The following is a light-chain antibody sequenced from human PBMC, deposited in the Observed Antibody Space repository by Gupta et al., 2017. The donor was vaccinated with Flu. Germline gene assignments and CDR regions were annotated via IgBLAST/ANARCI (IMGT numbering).Light chain of an antibody. J-gene: IGLJ1*01. CDR1: NSNIGAGYD. CDR2: GNN. V-gene: IGLV1-40*01. CDR3: QSYDNSLSGSRV. Sequence: QSVLTQPPSVSGAPGQRVTISCTGRNSNIGAGYDVHWYQQLPGTAPKLLIFGNNNRPSGVPDRFSGSKSGTSASLAITGLQAEDEADYYCQSYDNSLSGSRVFGTGTKVTVL.